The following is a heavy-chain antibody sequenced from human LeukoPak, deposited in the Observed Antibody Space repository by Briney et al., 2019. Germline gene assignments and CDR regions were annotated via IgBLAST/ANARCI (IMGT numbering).Heavy chain of an antibody. D-gene: IGHD3-22*01. J-gene: IGHJ4*02. Sequence: SETLSLTCSVSGDSISYFYWSWIRQAAGKGLEWIGRTSSSGNTDYNASLKSRVTMSVDTSKNQLSLKVISVTAADTAVYYCARVTGYMIEDQFDYWGQGTLVTVSS. CDR2: TSSSGNT. CDR1: GDSISYFY. CDR3: ARVTGYMIEDQFDY. V-gene: IGHV4-4*07.